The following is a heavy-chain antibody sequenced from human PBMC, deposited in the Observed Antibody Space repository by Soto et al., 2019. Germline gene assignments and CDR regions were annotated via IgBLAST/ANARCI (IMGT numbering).Heavy chain of an antibody. CDR3: AKYASGSGTSGGGWFEP. J-gene: IGHJ5*02. V-gene: IGHV4-4*02. Sequence: EILPLPWALAGGCISSYSWLSWVPQAPGKGLEWIGEIFRTGSANYNPSLKGRVTISIDESKNQFSLKVNSVTAADTALYYCAKYASGSGTSGGGWFEPWGQGTLVTVSS. CDR2: IFRTGSA. CDR1: GGCISSYSW. D-gene: IGHD3-10*01.